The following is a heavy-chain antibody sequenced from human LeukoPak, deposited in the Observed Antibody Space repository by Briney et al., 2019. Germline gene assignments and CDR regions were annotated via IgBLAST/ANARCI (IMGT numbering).Heavy chain of an antibody. Sequence: GESLQISCKGSGYSFTSYWIAWVRQMPGKGLEWVGVVYPGDSQTIYSPSFQGQVTISADKSISTVYLQWTSLKASDTAMYYCALSIAVAGTVTYFDFWGQGTLVTVSS. CDR2: VYPGDSQT. J-gene: IGHJ4*02. CDR1: GYSFTSYW. D-gene: IGHD6-19*01. CDR3: ALSIAVAGTVTYFDF. V-gene: IGHV5-51*01.